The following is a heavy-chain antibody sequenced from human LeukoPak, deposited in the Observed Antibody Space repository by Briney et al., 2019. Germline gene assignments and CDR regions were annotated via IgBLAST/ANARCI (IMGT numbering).Heavy chain of an antibody. CDR2: ISGSGGST. D-gene: IGHD3-9*01. V-gene: IGHV3-23*01. Sequence: GGSLRLSCAASGFTFSSYGMSWVRQAPGKGLEWVSAISGSGGSTYYADSVKGRFTISRDNSKNTLYLQMNSLRAEDTAVYYCARDWYDNSDAFDIWGQGTMVTVSS. J-gene: IGHJ3*02. CDR1: GFTFSSYG. CDR3: ARDWYDNSDAFDI.